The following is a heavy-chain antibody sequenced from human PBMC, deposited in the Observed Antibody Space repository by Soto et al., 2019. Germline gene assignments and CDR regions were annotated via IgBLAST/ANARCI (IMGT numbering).Heavy chain of an antibody. CDR1: GGSISSYY. CDR2: IYYSGST. CDR3: ARGGNGSPYYFDY. Sequence: PSETLSLTCTVSGGSISSYYWSWIRQPPGKGLEWIGYIYYSGSTNYNPSLKSRVTISVDTSKNQFSLKLSSVTAADTAVYYCARGGNGSPYYFDYWGQGTLVTVSS. D-gene: IGHD2-2*03. J-gene: IGHJ4*02. V-gene: IGHV4-59*08.